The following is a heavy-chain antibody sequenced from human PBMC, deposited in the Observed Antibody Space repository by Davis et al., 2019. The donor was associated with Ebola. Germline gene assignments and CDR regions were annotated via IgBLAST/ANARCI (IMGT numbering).Heavy chain of an antibody. V-gene: IGHV3-30*03. Sequence: GESLKISCAASGFTFSRSGMHWVRQAPGKGLEWVAFVTYDGKNKYYGDSVKGRFTISRDNSNNTLYLQMNSLRAEDTAVYSCARVRRNPYYYYGMDVWGQGTTVTVSS. J-gene: IGHJ6*02. CDR3: ARVRRNPYYYYGMDV. CDR1: GFTFSRSG. CDR2: VTYDGKNK.